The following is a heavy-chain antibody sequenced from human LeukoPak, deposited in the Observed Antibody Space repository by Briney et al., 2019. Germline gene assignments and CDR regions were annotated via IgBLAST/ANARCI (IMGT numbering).Heavy chain of an antibody. D-gene: IGHD4-11*01. Sequence: PGGSLRLSCAASGFTFSSYWMTWVRQPPGKGLEWIGSIYYTGGTYYSPSLKSRVTISVDTSKNQFSLKLSSVTAADTAVYYCARHGGTRITLVQVYYFDSWGQGTLVTVSS. V-gene: IGHV4-39*01. CDR2: IYYTGGT. CDR3: ARHGGTRITLVQVYYFDS. J-gene: IGHJ4*02. CDR1: GFTFSSYW.